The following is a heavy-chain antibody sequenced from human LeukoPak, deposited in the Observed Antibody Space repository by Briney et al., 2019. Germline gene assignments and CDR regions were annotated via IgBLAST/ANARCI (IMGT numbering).Heavy chain of an antibody. CDR2: ISSSSSYI. J-gene: IGHJ6*02. Sequence: GGSLRLSCAASGFTFSSYGMHWVRQAPGKGLEWVSSISSSSSYIYYADSVKGRFTISRDNAKNSLYLQMNSLRAEDTAVYYCASGLPPASIYGMDVWGQGTTVTVSS. D-gene: IGHD2-15*01. V-gene: IGHV3-21*01. CDR3: ASGLPPASIYGMDV. CDR1: GFTFSSYG.